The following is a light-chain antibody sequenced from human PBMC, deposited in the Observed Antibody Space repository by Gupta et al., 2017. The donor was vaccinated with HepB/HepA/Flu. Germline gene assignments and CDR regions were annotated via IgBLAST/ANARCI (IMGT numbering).Light chain of an antibody. V-gene: IGKV3-15*01. Sequence: SVXXXERAILSCRARQRVSSNLAWYRQKPGQAPRLLIYGASTRATGIPARFSGYGSGTEFTLSITSLQSEDSAVYYCQHYDNWPPITFGQGTRLEI. CDR2: GAS. CDR1: QRVSSN. J-gene: IGKJ5*01. CDR3: QHYDNWPPIT.